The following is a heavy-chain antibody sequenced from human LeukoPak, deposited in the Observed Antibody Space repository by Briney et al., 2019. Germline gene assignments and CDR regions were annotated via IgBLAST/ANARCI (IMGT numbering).Heavy chain of an antibody. V-gene: IGHV3-30*04. CDR1: GLTFSSYA. J-gene: IGHJ4*02. D-gene: IGHD4-23*01. Sequence: GGSLRLSCAASGLTFSSYAMHWVRQAPGKGLEWVAGISYDGSNKYYADSVKGRFTISRDNSKSTVYLQMNSLRDEDTAVYYCARPKMAVVTPLDYWGQGTLVTVSS. CDR3: ARPKMAVVTPLDY. CDR2: ISYDGSNK.